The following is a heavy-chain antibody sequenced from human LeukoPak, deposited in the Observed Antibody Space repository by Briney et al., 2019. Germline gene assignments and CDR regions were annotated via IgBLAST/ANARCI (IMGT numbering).Heavy chain of an antibody. CDR3: ARGRYLPLYFDY. V-gene: IGHV4-31*03. D-gene: IGHD3-16*02. CDR1: GGSINSGGYY. CDR2: IYYSGST. J-gene: IGHJ4*02. Sequence: SETLSLTCTVSGGSINSGGYYWSWIRQHPGKGLEWIGYIYYSGSTYYNPSLKSRVTISVDTSKNQFSLKLSSVTAADTALYYCARGRYLPLYFDYWGQGTLVTVSS.